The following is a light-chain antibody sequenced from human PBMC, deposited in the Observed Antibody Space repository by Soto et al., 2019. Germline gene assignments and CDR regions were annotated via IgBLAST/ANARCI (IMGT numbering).Light chain of an antibody. Sequence: DMMMTPSPPALPVVLAEKATIHSKTSHRGLYSYNIKSYLAWYQQKPGQAPKLLMFRTSTRESGVPDRFSGSGSGTEFTLTISSLQAEDVAVYYCQQYDSTPWTFGQGTKVDIK. J-gene: IGKJ1*01. CDR2: RTS. V-gene: IGKV4-1*01. CDR1: HRGLYSYNIKSY. CDR3: QQYDSTPWT.